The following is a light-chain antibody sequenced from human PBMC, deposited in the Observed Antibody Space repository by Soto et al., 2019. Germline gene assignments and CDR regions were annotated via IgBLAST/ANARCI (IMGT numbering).Light chain of an antibody. CDR2: DAS. CDR3: QHRSIWPVS. CDR1: QNLQSF. Sequence: EILMTQSPITLSLSPWERATLSCRASQNLQSFLNWYQQRPGKAPRALIFDASNRATGIPPRFSGSGYATDFTITISSIENEDFEVYYCQHRSIWPVSFGHGTRLEIK. V-gene: IGKV3-11*01. J-gene: IGKJ5*01.